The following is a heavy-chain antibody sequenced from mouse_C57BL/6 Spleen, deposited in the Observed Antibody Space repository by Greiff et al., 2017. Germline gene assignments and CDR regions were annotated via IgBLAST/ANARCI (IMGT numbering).Heavy chain of an antibody. D-gene: IGHD2-2*01. Sequence: QVQLQQSGAELARPGASVKMSCKASGYTFTSYTMHWVKQRPGQGLEWIGYINPSSGYTKYNQKFKDKATLTADKSSSTAYMQLSSLTSEDSAVYFCAPSTMVTRYAMDYWGQGTSATVSS. CDR1: GYTFTSYT. J-gene: IGHJ4*01. CDR2: INPSSGYT. V-gene: IGHV1-4*01. CDR3: APSTMVTRYAMDY.